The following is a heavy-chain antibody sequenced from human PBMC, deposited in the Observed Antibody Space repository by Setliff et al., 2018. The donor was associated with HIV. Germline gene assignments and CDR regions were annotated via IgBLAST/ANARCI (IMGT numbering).Heavy chain of an antibody. V-gene: IGHV3-23*03. CDR2: VLRGGSPT. Sequence: GGSLRLSCTASGFSFSAHAMSWVRRAPGKGLEWLSVVLRGGSPTYYADSVKGRFTISRDDSKNTVYLEMTSLRAEDTAVYFCARGFAQGFDYWGQGTLVTVSS. D-gene: IGHD2-21*01. J-gene: IGHJ4*02. CDR3: ARGFAQGFDY. CDR1: GFSFSAHA.